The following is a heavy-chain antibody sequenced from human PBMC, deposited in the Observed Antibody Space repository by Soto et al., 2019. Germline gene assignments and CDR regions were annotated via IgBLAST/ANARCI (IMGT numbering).Heavy chain of an antibody. D-gene: IGHD1-26*01. CDR2: ISSNSGTI. V-gene: IGHV3-48*02. CDR3: AREGGFDY. Sequence: EVQLMESGGGLVQPGGSLRLSCAASGFTFSSYSMNWVRQAPGKGLEWISYISSNSGTIYYADSVKGRFTISRDNAKNSLDLQLNSLRDEDTAVYYCAREGGFDYWGQGTLVTVAS. J-gene: IGHJ4*02. CDR1: GFTFSSYS.